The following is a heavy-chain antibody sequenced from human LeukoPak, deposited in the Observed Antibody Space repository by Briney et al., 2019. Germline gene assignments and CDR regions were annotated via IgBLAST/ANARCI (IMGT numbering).Heavy chain of an antibody. D-gene: IGHD2-2*01. CDR2: INPNSGGS. Sequence: GASVKVSCKASGYTFTDNYMHWVRQAPGQGLEWMGVINPNSGGSSYAQKFQGRVTMTRDTSISTAYMELTGLTSDDTAVYYCARVLGYCSSTSCSTGFDPWGQGTLVTVSS. CDR1: GYTFTDNY. V-gene: IGHV1-2*02. J-gene: IGHJ5*02. CDR3: ARVLGYCSSTSCSTGFDP.